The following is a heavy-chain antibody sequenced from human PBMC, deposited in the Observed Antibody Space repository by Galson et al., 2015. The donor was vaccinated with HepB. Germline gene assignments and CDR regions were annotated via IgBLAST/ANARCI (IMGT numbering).Heavy chain of an antibody. CDR2: INHSGST. D-gene: IGHD3-10*01. CDR1: GGSFSGYY. J-gene: IGHJ5*02. V-gene: IGHV4-34*01. Sequence: ETLSLTCAVYGGSFSGYYWTWIRQPPEKGLEWIGEINHSGSTNYKPSLKSRVTISVDTSKKQFSLKLSSVTAADTAVYYCARGRYYGSGSYNPNRPTYNWFDPWGQGTLVTVSS. CDR3: ARGRYYGSGSYNPNRPTYNWFDP.